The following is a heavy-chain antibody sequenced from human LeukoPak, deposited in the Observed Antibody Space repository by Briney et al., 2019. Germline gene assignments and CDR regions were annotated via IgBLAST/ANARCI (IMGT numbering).Heavy chain of an antibody. CDR1: GFSLSTSGVG. CDR3: ALLIPSRDSSSWYGTIFDY. J-gene: IGHJ4*02. D-gene: IGHD6-13*01. Sequence: ASGPTLVNPTQTLTLTCTFSGFSLSTSGVGVGWIRQPPGKALEWLALIYWNDDKRYSPSLKSRLTITKDTSKNQVVLTMTNMDPVDTATYYCALLIPSRDSSSWYGTIFDYWGQGTLVTVSS. V-gene: IGHV2-5*01. CDR2: IYWNDDK.